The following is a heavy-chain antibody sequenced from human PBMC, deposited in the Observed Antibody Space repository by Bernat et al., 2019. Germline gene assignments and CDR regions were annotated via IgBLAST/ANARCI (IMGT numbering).Heavy chain of an antibody. V-gene: IGHV3-23*01. D-gene: IGHD5-12*01. Sequence: VQLLDSGGGLVQPGGFLRLSCVASGLTFNRHAMTWVRQAPGKGLEWVSTIGASGGVTYYADSVKGRFTISRDNSKNTVSLQMNSLRAEDTAIYYCAKGRTGVSESGGYVFDCWGQGTLVTVSS. CDR1: GLTFNRHA. CDR2: IGASGGVT. J-gene: IGHJ4*02. CDR3: AKGRTGVSESGGYVFDC.